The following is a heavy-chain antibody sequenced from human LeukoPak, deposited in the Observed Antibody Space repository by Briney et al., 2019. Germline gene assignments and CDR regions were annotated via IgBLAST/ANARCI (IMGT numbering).Heavy chain of an antibody. CDR1: GYTFTSYG. J-gene: IGHJ4*02. CDR2: ISAYNSNT. D-gene: IGHD3-3*01. CDR3: ARAGPFSYYDFWSGNYLLFDY. V-gene: IGHV1-18*01. Sequence: ASVKVSSKASGYTFTSYGISWVRQAPGQGLEWMGWISAYNSNTNYAQKLQGRVTMTTDTSTSTAYMELRSLRSDDTAVYYCARAGPFSYYDFWSGNYLLFDYWGQGTLVTVSS.